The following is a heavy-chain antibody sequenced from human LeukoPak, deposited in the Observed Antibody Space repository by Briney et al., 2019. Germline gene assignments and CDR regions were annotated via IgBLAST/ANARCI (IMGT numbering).Heavy chain of an antibody. D-gene: IGHD3-22*01. CDR2: IYYSGST. CDR3: ARQRLSGYYYGGFDY. J-gene: IGHJ4*02. Sequence: PSETLSLTCTVSGGSISSSTYYWGWIRQPPGKGLEWIGSIYYSGSTFYNSSLKSRVTISVDTSKNQFFLKLSSVTAADTAVYYCARQRLSGYYYGGFDYWGQGTLVAVSS. V-gene: IGHV4-39*01. CDR1: GGSISSSTYY.